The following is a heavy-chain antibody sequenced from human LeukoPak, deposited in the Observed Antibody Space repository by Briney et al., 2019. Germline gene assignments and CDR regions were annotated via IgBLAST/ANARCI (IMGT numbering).Heavy chain of an antibody. V-gene: IGHV3-23*01. Sequence: PGGSLRLSCAASGFTFSSYAMSWVRQAPGKGLEWVSAISGSGGSTYYADSVKGRFTISRDNSKNTLYLQMNSLRAEDTAVYYCARDPTLNYYDSSGYYLVGEFDYWGQGTLVTVSS. CDR1: GFTFSSYA. CDR3: ARDPTLNYYDSSGYYLVGEFDY. CDR2: ISGSGGST. D-gene: IGHD3-22*01. J-gene: IGHJ4*02.